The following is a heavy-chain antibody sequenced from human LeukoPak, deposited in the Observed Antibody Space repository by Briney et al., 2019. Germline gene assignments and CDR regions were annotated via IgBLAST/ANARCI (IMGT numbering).Heavy chain of an antibody. CDR2: INPNSGNT. Sequence: ASVKVSCKASGYTFTGYYMHWVRQAPGQGLEWMGWINPNSGNTGYAQKFQGRVTMTRNTSISTAYMELSSLRSEDTAVYYCARGSGGSYLVDAFDIWGQGTMVTVSS. J-gene: IGHJ3*02. CDR1: GYTFTGYY. CDR3: ARGSGGSYLVDAFDI. D-gene: IGHD1-26*01. V-gene: IGHV1-8*02.